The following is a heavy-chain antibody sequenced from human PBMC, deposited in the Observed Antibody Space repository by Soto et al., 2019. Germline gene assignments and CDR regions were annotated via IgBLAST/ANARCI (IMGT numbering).Heavy chain of an antibody. CDR1: GFTFSSYS. CDR2: FRTSGDGGTT. J-gene: IGHJ4*02. D-gene: IGHD3-10*01. CDR3: AKKVNSGPGSQYFDY. V-gene: IGHV3-23*01. Sequence: GGSLRLSCAASGFTFSSYSMSWVRQAPGKGLEWVSGFRTSGDGGTTYYADSVKGRFTISRDNSKNMLFLQMNSLRAEDTAIYXCAKKVNSGPGSQYFDYWGQGTLVTVSS.